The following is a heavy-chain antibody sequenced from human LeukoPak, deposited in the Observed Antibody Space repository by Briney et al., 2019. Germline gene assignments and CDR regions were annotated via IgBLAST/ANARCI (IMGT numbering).Heavy chain of an antibody. D-gene: IGHD2-15*01. V-gene: IGHV1-46*01. CDR1: GHTFTSYY. CDR2: INPSGGST. J-gene: IGHJ4*02. Sequence: GASVKVSCKASGHTFTSYYIHWVRQAPGQGLEWMGIINPSGGSTGYAQKFQGRVTMTRDMSTSTVYMELSSLRSEDTAMYYCAVGYCSGGSCYSFDYWGQGTLVTVSS. CDR3: AVGYCSGGSCYSFDY.